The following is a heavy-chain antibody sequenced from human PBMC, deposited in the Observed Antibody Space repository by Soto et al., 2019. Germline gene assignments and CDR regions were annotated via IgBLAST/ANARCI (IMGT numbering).Heavy chain of an antibody. J-gene: IGHJ4*02. D-gene: IGHD6-19*01. CDR1: GDSINSVDYY. CDR3: ARSSYTSMAVTQVHS. V-gene: IGHV4-61*03. CDR2: VDYTGNT. Sequence: QVQLQESGPGLVKPSETLSLTCAVSGDSINSVDYYWSWIRQPPGKGLEWIGYVDYTGNTNYNPSLRSRATKSKDRSNKHFSLKLRSVTAGDTAVYYCARSSYTSMAVTQVHSWGQGTRVTVSS.